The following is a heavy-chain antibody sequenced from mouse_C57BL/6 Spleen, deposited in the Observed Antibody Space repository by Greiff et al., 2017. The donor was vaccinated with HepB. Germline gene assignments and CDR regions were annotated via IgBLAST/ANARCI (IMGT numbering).Heavy chain of an antibody. D-gene: IGHD2-4*01. J-gene: IGHJ3*01. V-gene: IGHV1-64*01. CDR1: GYTFTSYW. CDR3: AESYDYDGTWFAY. CDR2: IHPNSGST. Sequence: VQLQQSGAELVKPGASVKLSCKASGYTFTSYWMHWVKQRPGQGLEWIGMIHPNSGSTNYNEKFKSKATLTVDKSSSTAYMQLSSLTSEDSAVYYCAESYDYDGTWFAYWGQGTLVTVSA.